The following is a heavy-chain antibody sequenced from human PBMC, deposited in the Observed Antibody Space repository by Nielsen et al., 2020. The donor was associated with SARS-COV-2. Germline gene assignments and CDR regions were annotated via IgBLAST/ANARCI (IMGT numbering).Heavy chain of an antibody. V-gene: IGHV4-4*01. J-gene: IGHJ6*03. Sequence: GSLRLSCAASGFTFSSYSMNWVRQAPGKGLEWIGEVYHSGATNYNPSLRSRVTLSMDKSRNQFSLKMTAVTAADTAVYFCARGNLVVVPSPILGLGPIYFYFYLDVWGKGASVTVS. CDR3: ARGNLVVVPSPILGLGPIYFYFYLDV. CDR1: GFTFSSYSM. CDR2: VYHSGAT. D-gene: IGHD2-21*01.